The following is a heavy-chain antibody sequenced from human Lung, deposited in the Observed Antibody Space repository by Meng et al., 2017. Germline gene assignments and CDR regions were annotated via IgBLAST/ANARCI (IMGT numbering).Heavy chain of an antibody. J-gene: IGHJ4*02. CDR2: INWNGGNV. V-gene: IGHV3-20*04. CDR1: GFILDDYG. Sequence: HLGEAWGRVVRLGCALRLSCAASGFILDDYGLIWVRQAPGKGMEWVSGINWNGGNVDYAVSVKGRFTISRDNAKNSLHLQMNSLRAEDTALYYCTRGPSLAMSAVPDYWGQGTLVTVSS. CDR3: TRGPSLAMSAVPDY. D-gene: IGHD5/OR15-5a*01.